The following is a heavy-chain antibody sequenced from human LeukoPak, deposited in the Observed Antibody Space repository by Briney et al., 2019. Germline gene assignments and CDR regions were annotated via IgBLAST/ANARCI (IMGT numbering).Heavy chain of an antibody. Sequence: GASVTVSCKASGYTFTSYYMHWVRQAPGQGLEWMGIINPSGGSTSYAQKFQGRVTMTRDTSTSTVYMELSSLRSEDTAVYYCARDAVQGIAVASFDYWGQGTLVTVSS. J-gene: IGHJ4*02. D-gene: IGHD6-19*01. CDR1: GYTFTSYY. V-gene: IGHV1-46*01. CDR2: INPSGGST. CDR3: ARDAVQGIAVASFDY.